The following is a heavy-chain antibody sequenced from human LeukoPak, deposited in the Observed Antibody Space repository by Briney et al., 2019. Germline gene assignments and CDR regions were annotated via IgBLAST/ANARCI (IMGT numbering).Heavy chain of an antibody. V-gene: IGHV4-59*01. Sequence: PSETLSLTCTVSGGSISSYYWSWIRQPPGKGLEWIGYIYYSGSTNYNPSLKSRVTISVDTSKNQFSLKLSSVTAADTAVYYCARSLLEGRKGSPATFDYWGQGTLVTVSS. CDR2: IYYSGST. CDR1: GGSISSYY. D-gene: IGHD3-3*01. CDR3: ARSLLEGRKGSPATFDY. J-gene: IGHJ4*02.